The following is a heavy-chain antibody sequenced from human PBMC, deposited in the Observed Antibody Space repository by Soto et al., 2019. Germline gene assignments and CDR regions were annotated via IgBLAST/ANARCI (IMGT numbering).Heavy chain of an antibody. D-gene: IGHD3-10*01. CDR1: GFTFSSYE. CDR3: ARGLTPRPRGGAFDI. J-gene: IGHJ3*02. CDR2: ISSSGSTI. Sequence: GGSLRLSCAASGFTFSSYEMNWVRQAPGKGLEWVSYISSSGSTIYYADSVKGRFTISRDNAKNSLYLQMNSLRAEDTAVYYCARGLTPRPRGGAFDIWGQGTMVTVSS. V-gene: IGHV3-48*03.